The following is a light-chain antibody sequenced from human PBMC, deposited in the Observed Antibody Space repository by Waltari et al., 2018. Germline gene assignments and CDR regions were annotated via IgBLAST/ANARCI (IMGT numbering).Light chain of an antibody. CDR3: QQYGSSILYT. CDR2: GAS. J-gene: IGKJ2*01. V-gene: IGKV3-20*01. CDR1: QSLTKRY. Sequence: VLTQSPGTLSLSPGERVTLSCRASQSLTKRYLAGYQQKTGQAPRLLIYGASSRAAGIPDRFSGSGSGTDFTLTISRLEPEDFAVYYCQQYGSSILYTFGQGTKLEIK.